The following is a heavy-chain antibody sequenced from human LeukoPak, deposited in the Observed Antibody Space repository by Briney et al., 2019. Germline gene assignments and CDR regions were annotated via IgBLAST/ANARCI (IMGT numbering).Heavy chain of an antibody. V-gene: IGHV1-18*01. Sequence: GASVKVSCKASDYTFTSYGISWVRQAPGQGLEWMGWISAYNGNTNYAQKFQGRVTVTTDTSTSTAYMELSSLRSEDTAVYYCARDRVGGPFDYWGQGTLVTVSS. D-gene: IGHD3-16*01. CDR3: ARDRVGGPFDY. J-gene: IGHJ4*02. CDR2: ISAYNGNT. CDR1: DYTFTSYG.